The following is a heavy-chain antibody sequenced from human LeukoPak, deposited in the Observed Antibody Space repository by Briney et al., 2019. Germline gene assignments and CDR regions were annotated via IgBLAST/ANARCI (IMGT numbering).Heavy chain of an antibody. V-gene: IGHV4-39*01. CDR3: ARLPRRLPEPGHVSYFDS. J-gene: IGHJ4*02. Sequence: KPSETLSPTRTVSGGSISTNNYFWGCVRQPPGKGLEWIGTIYYRGNTDYNPSLKSRVTIFVDTSQNHFSLKVTSLTAADSAVYYCARLPRRLPEPGHVSYFDSWGQGARVTVPS. CDR1: GGSISTNNYF. CDR2: IYYRGNT. D-gene: IGHD1-14*01.